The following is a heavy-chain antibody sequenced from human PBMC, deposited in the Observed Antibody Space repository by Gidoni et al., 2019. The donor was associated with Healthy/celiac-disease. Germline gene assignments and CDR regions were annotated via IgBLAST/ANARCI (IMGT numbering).Heavy chain of an antibody. Sequence: QVQLQESGPGRVKPSATLSLTCTVTGGSISSYYWSWIRQPPGKGLEWLGYIYYSGSTNYNPSLKIRVTISVDTSKNQFSLKLSSVTAADTAVYYCARGSIQLWSDYWGQGTLVTVSS. V-gene: IGHV4-59*01. CDR1: GGSISSYY. CDR3: ARGSIQLWSDY. J-gene: IGHJ4*02. D-gene: IGHD5-18*01. CDR2: IYYSGST.